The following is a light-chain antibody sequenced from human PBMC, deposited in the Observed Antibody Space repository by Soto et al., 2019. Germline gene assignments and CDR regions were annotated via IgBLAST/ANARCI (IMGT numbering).Light chain of an antibody. CDR1: SSDVGGYNY. CDR2: EVT. V-gene: IGLV2-14*01. Sequence: QSALTQPASVSGSPGQSITISCTGTSSDVGGYNYVSWYQQHPGKAPKLMIYEVTNRPSGVSNRFSGSKSGNTATLTISGLQAEDEADYHCSSYTSSTTAIYVFGTGTKLTVL. J-gene: IGLJ1*01. CDR3: SSYTSSTTAIYV.